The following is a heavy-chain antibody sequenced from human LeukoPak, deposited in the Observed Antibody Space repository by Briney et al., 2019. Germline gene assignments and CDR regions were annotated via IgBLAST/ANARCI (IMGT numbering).Heavy chain of an antibody. Sequence: ASVKVSCKASGYTFTSYGISWVRQPPAQGLEWMGWISAYNGNTNYAQKLQGRVTMTTDTSTSTAYMELRSLRSDDTAVYYCARDGIAVAGSSGRDYWGQGTLVTVSS. CDR2: ISAYNGNT. J-gene: IGHJ4*02. V-gene: IGHV1-18*01. CDR1: GYTFTSYG. CDR3: ARDGIAVAGSSGRDY. D-gene: IGHD6-19*01.